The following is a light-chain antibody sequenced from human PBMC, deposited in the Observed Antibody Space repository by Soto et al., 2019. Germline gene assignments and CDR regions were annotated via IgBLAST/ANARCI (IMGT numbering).Light chain of an antibody. CDR1: SSDFGGYNY. V-gene: IGLV2-14*01. J-gene: IGLJ1*01. CDR2: EVS. Sequence: QSVLTQPASVSGSPGQSITISRTGTSSDFGGYNYVSWYQQHPAKAPKLLIYEVSNRPSGVSNRFSGSKSGNTASLTISGLQAEDEADYCCSSYTSSSTLDYVFGTGTKLTVL. CDR3: SSYTSSSTLDYV.